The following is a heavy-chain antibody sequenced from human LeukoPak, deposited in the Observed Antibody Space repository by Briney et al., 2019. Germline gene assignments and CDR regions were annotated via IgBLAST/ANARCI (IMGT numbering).Heavy chain of an antibody. V-gene: IGHV4-59*08. Sequence: SETLSLTCVVSGGSISGYHWSWIRQPPGKGLEWIGYIYYKGITNYNPSLKSRVTISLVTSKSQFSLNLRSATAADTAVYYCARLVAVTGTVDYFDPWGQGAVVTVSS. J-gene: IGHJ5*02. CDR3: ARLVAVTGTVDYFDP. D-gene: IGHD2-21*02. CDR1: GGSISGYH. CDR2: IYYKGIT.